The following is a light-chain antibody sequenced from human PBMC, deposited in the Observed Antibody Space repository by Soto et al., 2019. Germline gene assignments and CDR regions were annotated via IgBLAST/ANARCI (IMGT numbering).Light chain of an antibody. CDR3: QQVKSYPVT. CDR2: SAS. J-gene: IGKJ4*01. V-gene: IGKV1-9*01. Sequence: DIQLTQSPSFLSTSVGDRVTITCRASQGISSYLAWYQQKPGKAPKLLIYSASTLQSGVPSRFSGSGSGTEFTLTISSLRPEDFATYYCQQVKSYPVTFGGGTKVEIK. CDR1: QGISSY.